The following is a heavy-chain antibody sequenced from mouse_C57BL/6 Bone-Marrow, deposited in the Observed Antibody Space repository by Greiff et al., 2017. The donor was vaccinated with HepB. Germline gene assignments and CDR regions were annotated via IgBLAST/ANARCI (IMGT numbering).Heavy chain of an antibody. J-gene: IGHJ2*01. CDR1: GYTFTSYW. CDR3: TRDYYGSSYYFDY. V-gene: IGHV1-5*01. Sequence: VQLQQSGTVLARPGASVKMSCKTSGYTFTSYWMHWVKQRPGQGLEWIGAIYPGNSDTSYNQKFKGKAKLTAVTSASTAYMELSSLTNEDSAVYYCTRDYYGSSYYFDYWGQGTTLTFSS. D-gene: IGHD1-1*01. CDR2: IYPGNSDT.